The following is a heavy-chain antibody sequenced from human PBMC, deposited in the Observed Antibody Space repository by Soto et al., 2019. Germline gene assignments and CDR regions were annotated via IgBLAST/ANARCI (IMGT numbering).Heavy chain of an antibody. V-gene: IGHV4-30-4*01. CDR3: XXXXXXXXXRPFDY. J-gene: IGHJ4*02. Sequence: QVQLQESGPGLVKPSQTLSLTCTVSGGSISSGDYYWSWIRQPPGKGLEWIGYIYYSGSTYYNPSLKSRXXXXXXXXXXXXXXXXXXXXXXXXXXXXXXXXXXXXXXRPFDYWGQGTLVTVSS. CDR1: GGSISSGDYY. CDR2: IYYSGST.